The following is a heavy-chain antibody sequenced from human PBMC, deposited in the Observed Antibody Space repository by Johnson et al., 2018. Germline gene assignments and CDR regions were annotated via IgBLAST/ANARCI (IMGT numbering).Heavy chain of an antibody. V-gene: IGHV3-48*04. D-gene: IGHD3-3*01. CDR3: AGTPPDYEFWSWEYYAYMEV. CDR2: ISSSGSTI. CDR1: GFTFSSYS. J-gene: IGHJ6*03. Sequence: VQLVESGGGLVQPGGSLRLSCAASGFTFSSYSMNWVRQAPGKGLEWVSYISSSGSTIYYADSVKGRFTISRDNAKNALYLQMNSLRAEDTAVYYCAGTPPDYEFWSWEYYAYMEVWGKGTTVTVSS.